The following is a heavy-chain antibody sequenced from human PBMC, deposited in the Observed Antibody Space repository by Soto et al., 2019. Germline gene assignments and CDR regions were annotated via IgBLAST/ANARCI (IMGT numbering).Heavy chain of an antibody. CDR2: ISSSSSTI. V-gene: IGHV3-48*02. J-gene: IGHJ5*02. D-gene: IGHD1-26*01. Sequence: XVSLRLSCAASGFTFSSYSMNGVRQAPGKGLEWVSYISSSSSTIYYADSVKGRFTISRDNAKNSLYLQMNSLRDEDTAVYYCARGRSGSPLWFDPWGQGTLVTVSS. CDR3: ARGRSGSPLWFDP. CDR1: GFTFSSYS.